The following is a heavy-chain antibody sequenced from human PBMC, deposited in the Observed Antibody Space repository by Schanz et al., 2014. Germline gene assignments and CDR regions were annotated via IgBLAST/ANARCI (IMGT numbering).Heavy chain of an antibody. D-gene: IGHD3-10*01. Sequence: VQLLESGGGLVQPGGSLRLSCAASGFTFSDYYMAWIRQAPGKGLEWVSHISGSSIHKNYADSVKGRFSISRDNGETSVYLQINSLRGEDTAVYYGARCLARYQYYGVDVWGQGTTVIVSS. V-gene: IGHV3-11*03. CDR3: ARCLARYQYYGVDV. CDR1: GFTFSDYY. CDR2: ISGSSIHK. J-gene: IGHJ6*02.